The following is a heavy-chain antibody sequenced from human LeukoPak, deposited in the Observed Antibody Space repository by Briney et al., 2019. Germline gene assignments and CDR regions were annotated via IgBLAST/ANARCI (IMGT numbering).Heavy chain of an antibody. CDR2: ISAYNGNT. CDR1: GYTFTSYG. J-gene: IGHJ4*02. Sequence: ASVKVSCKASGYTFTSYGISWVRQAPGQGLEWMGWISAYNGNTNYAQKLQGRVTMTTDTSTSTAYMELRSLRSDDTAVYYCARIGARGTNYGDYDGYFDYWGQGTLVTVSS. CDR3: ARIGARGTNYGDYDGYFDY. D-gene: IGHD4-17*01. V-gene: IGHV1-18*01.